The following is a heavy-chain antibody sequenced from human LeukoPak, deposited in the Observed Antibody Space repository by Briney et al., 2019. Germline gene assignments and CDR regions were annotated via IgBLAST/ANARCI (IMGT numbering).Heavy chain of an antibody. Sequence: GGSLRLSCTSSGFTLTEYAMSWFRQAPGKGLEWIGFIRGKFYGATTQYAASVEGRFSISRDDSTSIGYLQMNSLKTEDTGVYYCTRDTRGGGSPAAPVWGQGTQVTVSS. V-gene: IGHV3-49*03. J-gene: IGHJ4*02. CDR3: TRDTRGGGSPAAPV. D-gene: IGHD2-2*01. CDR1: GFTLTEYA. CDR2: IRGKFYGATT.